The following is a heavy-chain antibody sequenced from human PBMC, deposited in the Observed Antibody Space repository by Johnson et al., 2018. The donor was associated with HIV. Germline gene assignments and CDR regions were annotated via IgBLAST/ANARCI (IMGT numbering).Heavy chain of an antibody. V-gene: IGHV3-13*01. D-gene: IGHD3-16*01. CDR3: AREDTPFGSPHEGDPFDV. J-gene: IGHJ3*01. CDR2: IGTLSDT. Sequence: VQLVESGGGLVKPGGSLRLSCVASGFNFRTYDMHWVRQAPGKGLEWVSAIGTLSDTFYPDSVKGRFTVYRENAKNSLYLQMNSLRAEDTAVYFCAREDTPFGSPHEGDPFDVWGQGTMVTVSS. CDR1: GFNFRTYD.